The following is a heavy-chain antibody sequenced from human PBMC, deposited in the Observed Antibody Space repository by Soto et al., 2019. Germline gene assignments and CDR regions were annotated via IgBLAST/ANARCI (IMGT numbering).Heavy chain of an antibody. Sequence: LSLTCPVSGGSISSGYYYWSWIRQPPGKGLEWIGYIYYSGSTYYNPSLKSRATISVDTSKNQFSLMLSSVTAADTAVYYCARVPSTFGGDPGGSFDYWGQGTLVTVLL. D-gene: IGHD3-10*01. V-gene: IGHV4-30-4*01. CDR3: ARVPSTFGGDPGGSFDY. CDR1: GGSISSGYYY. J-gene: IGHJ4*02. CDR2: IYYSGST.